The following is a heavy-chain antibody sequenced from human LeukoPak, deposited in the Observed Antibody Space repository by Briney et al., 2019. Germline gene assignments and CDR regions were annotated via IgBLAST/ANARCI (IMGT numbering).Heavy chain of an antibody. D-gene: IGHD1-26*01. J-gene: IGHJ4*02. CDR2: ISSSSSYT. Sequence: GGSLRLSCAASGFTFSDYYMSWIRQAPGKGLQWISYISSSSSYTNYADSVKGRFTISRDNFKNTLYLQMNSLRAEDTAVYYCAKRSGNYYSADYWGQGTLVTVSS. CDR1: GFTFSDYY. V-gene: IGHV3-11*03. CDR3: AKRSGNYYSADY.